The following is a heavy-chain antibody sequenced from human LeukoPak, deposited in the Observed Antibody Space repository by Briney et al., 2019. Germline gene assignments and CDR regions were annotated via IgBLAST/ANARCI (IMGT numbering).Heavy chain of an antibody. Sequence: GASVKVSCKASGGTFRTDAIAWIRQAPGEGLEWMGGIIPFICPPNFAQRFHGRVTITADETTSTVYMELSSLRSEDTAVYYCAREVITETKLGWFDPWGQGTLITVSS. CDR3: AREVITETKLGWFDP. J-gene: IGHJ5*02. D-gene: IGHD1-7*01. V-gene: IGHV1-69*13. CDR1: GGTFRTDA. CDR2: IIPFICPP.